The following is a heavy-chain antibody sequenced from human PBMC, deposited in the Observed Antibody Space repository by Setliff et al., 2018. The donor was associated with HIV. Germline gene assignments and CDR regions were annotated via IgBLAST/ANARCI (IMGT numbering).Heavy chain of an antibody. CDR2: IYQSGST. CDR1: GYSISSGYY. J-gene: IGHJ3*02. V-gene: IGHV4-38-2*01. Sequence: PSETLSLTCAVSGYSISSGYYWGWIRQPPGKGLEWVGSIYQSGSTNYNPSLKSRVIISVDTSKNQLSLKLSSVTAADTAMYYCARGRGRTFYYDSSGSRAFDIWGQGTMVTVSS. D-gene: IGHD3-22*01. CDR3: ARGRGRTFYYDSSGSRAFDI.